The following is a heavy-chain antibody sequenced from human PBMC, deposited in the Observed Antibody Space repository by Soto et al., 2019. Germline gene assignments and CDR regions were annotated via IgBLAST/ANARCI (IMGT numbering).Heavy chain of an antibody. CDR1: GYSSTNSW. CDR3: AKGMYYYYYGMDV. J-gene: IGHJ6*02. Sequence: PGESLKISCKGSGYSSTNSWIGWVRQMPGKGLEWMGIIYPDDSDTRYSPSFQGQVTISADKSISTAYLQRSSLKASDTAMFYCAKGMYYYYYGMDVWGQGTTVTVSS. CDR2: IYPDDSDT. V-gene: IGHV5-51*01. D-gene: IGHD3-10*01.